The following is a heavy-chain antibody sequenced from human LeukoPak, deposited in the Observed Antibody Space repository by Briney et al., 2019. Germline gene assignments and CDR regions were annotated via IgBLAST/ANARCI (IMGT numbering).Heavy chain of an antibody. CDR1: GFTFSSYG. CDR2: IRYDGSNK. Sequence: GGSLRLSCAASGFTFSSYGMHWVRQAPGKGLEWVAFIRYDGSNKYYADSVKGRFTISRDNSKNTLYLQMNSLRAEDTAVYYCAKDERPYCGGDCPIDYWGQGTLVTVSS. CDR3: AKDERPYCGGDCPIDY. J-gene: IGHJ4*02. V-gene: IGHV3-30*02. D-gene: IGHD2-21*02.